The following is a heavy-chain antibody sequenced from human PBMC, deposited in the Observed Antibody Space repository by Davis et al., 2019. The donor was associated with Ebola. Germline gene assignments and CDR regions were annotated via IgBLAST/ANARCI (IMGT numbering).Heavy chain of an antibody. Sequence: PGGSLRLSCTASGFTFSSYWMTWVRQAPGKGLEWVANIKTDGSEMYYVDSVKGRFTISRDNAKNSLNLQMSSLRAEDTAVYYCARDGSNSYFDYWGQGNLVTVSS. J-gene: IGHJ4*02. D-gene: IGHD6-6*01. CDR2: IKTDGSEM. CDR3: ARDGSNSYFDY. V-gene: IGHV3-7*01. CDR1: GFTFSSYW.